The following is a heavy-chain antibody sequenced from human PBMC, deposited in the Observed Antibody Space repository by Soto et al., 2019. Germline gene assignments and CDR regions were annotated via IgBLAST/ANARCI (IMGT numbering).Heavy chain of an antibody. D-gene: IGHD5-18*01. V-gene: IGHV3-21*01. CDR2: ISSSSSYI. Sequence: EVQLVESGGGLVKPGWSLRLSCAASGFTFSSYSMNWVRQAPGKGLEWVSSISSSSSYIYYADSVKGRFTISRDNAKHSLYLQMNSLRVEDTAVYYCARDQPGYSYGYGLGYWGQGTLVTVSS. J-gene: IGHJ4*02. CDR3: ARDQPGYSYGYGLGY. CDR1: GFTFSSYS.